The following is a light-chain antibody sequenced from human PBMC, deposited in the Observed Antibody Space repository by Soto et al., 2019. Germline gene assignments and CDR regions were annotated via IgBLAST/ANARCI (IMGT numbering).Light chain of an antibody. V-gene: IGKV3-15*01. Sequence: EIVMTQSPATLSVSPGERATLSCRASQSVSSNLAWYQQKPGQAPRLLIYGASTRATGIPARFSGSGSGTEVTLPISSLQSEDFAVYYCQQYNNWPPFTFGHGTKVDIK. J-gene: IGKJ3*01. CDR1: QSVSSN. CDR3: QQYNNWPPFT. CDR2: GAS.